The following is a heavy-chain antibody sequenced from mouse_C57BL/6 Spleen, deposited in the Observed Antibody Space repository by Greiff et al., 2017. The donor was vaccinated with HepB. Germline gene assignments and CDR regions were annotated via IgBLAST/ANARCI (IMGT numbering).Heavy chain of an antibody. D-gene: IGHD1-1*01. V-gene: IGHV1-52*01. Sequence: VQLQQPGAELVRPGSSVKLSCKASGYTFTSYWMHWVKQRPIQGLEWIGNIDPSDSETHYNQKFKDKATLTVDKSSSTAYMQLSSLTSEDSAVYYCARWGDYGSISAMDYWGQGTSVTVSS. J-gene: IGHJ4*01. CDR1: GYTFTSYW. CDR3: ARWGDYGSISAMDY. CDR2: IDPSDSET.